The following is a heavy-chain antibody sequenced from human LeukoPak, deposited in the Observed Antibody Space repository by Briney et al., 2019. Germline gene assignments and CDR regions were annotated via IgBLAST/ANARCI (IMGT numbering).Heavy chain of an antibody. J-gene: IGHJ6*03. D-gene: IGHD3-3*01. CDR3: ARGGKPYDFRYYYYYYMDV. CDR2: IIPIFGTA. V-gene: IGHV1-69*13. Sequence: ASVKVSCKASGYNFTNYALNWVRQTPGQGLEWMGGIIPIFGTANYAQKFQGRVTITADESTSTAYMELSSLRSEDTAVYYCARGGKPYDFRYYYYYYMDVWGKGTTVTVSS. CDR1: GYNFTNYA.